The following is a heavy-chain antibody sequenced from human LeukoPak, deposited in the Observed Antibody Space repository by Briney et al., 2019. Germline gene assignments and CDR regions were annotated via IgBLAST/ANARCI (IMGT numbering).Heavy chain of an antibody. CDR1: GYTFSSYA. V-gene: IGHV1-3*02. CDR3: ARGRDRSSWIFDS. J-gene: IGHJ4*02. Sequence: ASPKVSCKASGYTFSSYAMHWVRQAPGQRLEWMGWSNAANGNTEYSQEFQGRVSITRDTSASTAYMELSSLRSEDMAVYYCARGRDRSSWIFDSWGQGTLVTVSS. D-gene: IGHD6-13*01. CDR2: SNAANGNT.